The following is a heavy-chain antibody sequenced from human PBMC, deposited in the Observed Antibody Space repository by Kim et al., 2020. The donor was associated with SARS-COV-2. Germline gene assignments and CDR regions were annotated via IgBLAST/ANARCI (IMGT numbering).Heavy chain of an antibody. CDR2: ISYDGSKK. D-gene: IGHD2-2*01. CDR1: GFTFSSYA. CDR3: ARGYCSSTSCPRGVDP. V-gene: IGHV3-30*04. Sequence: GGSLRLSCAASGFTFSSYAMHWVRQAPGKGLEWVAVISYDGSKKYYADSVKGRFTISRDNSKNTLYLQMNSLRAEDTAVYYCARGYCSSTSCPRGVDPWGQGTLVTVSS. J-gene: IGHJ5*02.